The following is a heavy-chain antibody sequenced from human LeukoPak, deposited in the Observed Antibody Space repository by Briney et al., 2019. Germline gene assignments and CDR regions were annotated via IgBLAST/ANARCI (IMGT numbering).Heavy chain of an antibody. J-gene: IGHJ4*02. CDR1: GGTFSSYA. Sequence: SVKVSCKASGGTFSSYAISWVRQAPGQGLEWMGGIIPIFGTANYAQKFQGRVTITADESTSTAYMELSSLRSEDTAVYYCASSVAGYSSSWSYYFDYWGQGTLVTLSS. CDR3: ASSVAGYSSSWSYYFDY. D-gene: IGHD6-13*01. CDR2: IIPIFGTA. V-gene: IGHV1-69*01.